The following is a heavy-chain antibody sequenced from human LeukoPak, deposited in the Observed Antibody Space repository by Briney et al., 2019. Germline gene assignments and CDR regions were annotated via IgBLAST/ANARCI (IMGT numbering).Heavy chain of an antibody. J-gene: IGHJ5*02. CDR3: ARVRAIAGTTGGWFDP. CDR1: GYTLTELS. Sequence: ASVKVSCKVSGYTLTELSMHWVRQAPGKGLEWMGGFDPEDGETIYAQKFQGRVTMTRDTSTSTAYMELNSLRSDDTAVYYCARVRAIAGTTGGWFDPWGQGTLVIVSS. CDR2: FDPEDGET. V-gene: IGHV1-24*01. D-gene: IGHD1-20*01.